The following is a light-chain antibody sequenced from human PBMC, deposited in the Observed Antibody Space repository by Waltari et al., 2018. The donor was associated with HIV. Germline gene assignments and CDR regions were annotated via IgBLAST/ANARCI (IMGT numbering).Light chain of an antibody. Sequence: QVTQTPLFVSASVGDRVTVDCRANSSISTWLVWYQQKPGTSPKLLIYAASSLQVGVPSRFSGTVSGTNFTLAIDNLQPEDSATYFCQQSHSFPYTFGQGTKLEI. CDR2: AAS. CDR3: QQSHSFPYT. V-gene: IGKV1-12*01. J-gene: IGKJ2*01. CDR1: SSISTW.